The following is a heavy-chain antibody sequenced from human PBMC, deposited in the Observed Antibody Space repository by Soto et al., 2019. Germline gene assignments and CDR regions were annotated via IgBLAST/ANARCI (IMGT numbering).Heavy chain of an antibody. Sequence: EEQLLESGGDLVQPGGSLRLSCAASGFTFGQFVMTWVRQAPGKGLEWVSTITGSSGSTTYTESVKGRFTISRDNSKNSLYLQMNNLRADHTAIYYCAKADTGWFAPWGRGTLVTVSS. D-gene: IGHD3-10*01. J-gene: IGHJ5*02. CDR3: AKADTGWFAP. V-gene: IGHV3-23*01. CDR1: GFTFGQFV. CDR2: ITGSSGST.